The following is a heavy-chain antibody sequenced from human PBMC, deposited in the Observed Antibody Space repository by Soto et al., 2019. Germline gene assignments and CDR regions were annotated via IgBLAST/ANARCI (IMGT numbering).Heavy chain of an antibody. V-gene: IGHV3-15*01. D-gene: IGHD3-22*01. J-gene: IGHJ4*02. CDR2: IKSKTDGGTT. CDR1: GFTFSNAW. Sequence: GGSLRLSCAASGFTFSNAWMSWVRQAPGKGLEWVGRIKSKTDGGTTDYAAPVKGRFTISRDDSKNTLYLQMNSLKTEDTAVYYCTSLIYDSSGYLLNYWGQGTLVTVPS. CDR3: TSLIYDSSGYLLNY.